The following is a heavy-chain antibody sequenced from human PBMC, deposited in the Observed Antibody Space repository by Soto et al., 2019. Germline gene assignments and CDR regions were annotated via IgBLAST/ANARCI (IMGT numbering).Heavy chain of an antibody. Sequence: QVQLVQSGAEVKKPGASVKVSCKASGYTFTSYAMHWVRQAPGQRLEWMGWINAGNGHTKYSQKFQGRVTITRDTSASTAYMELTSLRSEDTAVYYCARSSGFYHVDYWGQGTLVTVSS. V-gene: IGHV1-3*01. D-gene: IGHD3-22*01. CDR3: ARSSGFYHVDY. CDR2: INAGNGHT. CDR1: GYTFTSYA. J-gene: IGHJ4*02.